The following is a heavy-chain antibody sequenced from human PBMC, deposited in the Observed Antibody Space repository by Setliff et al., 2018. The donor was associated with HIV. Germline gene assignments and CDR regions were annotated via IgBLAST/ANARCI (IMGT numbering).Heavy chain of an antibody. Sequence: SETLSLTCTVSGGSIRSDSYYWTWIRQPAGEGLEWIGRIYSSGNTNYNPSLESRVTISVDTSRNRVSLKMTSVTAADTAVYYCARARLLGGFLSWGRGALVTVSS. D-gene: IGHD7-27*01. CDR1: GGSIRSDSYY. CDR2: IYSSGNT. J-gene: IGHJ5*02. V-gene: IGHV4-61*02. CDR3: ARARLLGGFLS.